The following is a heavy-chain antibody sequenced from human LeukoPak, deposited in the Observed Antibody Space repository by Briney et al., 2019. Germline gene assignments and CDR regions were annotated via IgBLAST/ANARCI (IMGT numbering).Heavy chain of an antibody. Sequence: KASQTLSLTCTVSGGSISSGSYYWSWIRQPAGKGLEWIGRIYTSGSTNYNPSLKSQVTISVDKSKNQFSLKLSSVTAADTAVYYCARRPPYSSYRHSGHPFDYGGQGTLVTVSS. J-gene: IGHJ4*02. CDR3: ARRPPYSSYRHSGHPFDY. CDR1: GGSISSGSYY. V-gene: IGHV4-61*02. CDR2: IYTSGST. D-gene: IGHD6-19*01.